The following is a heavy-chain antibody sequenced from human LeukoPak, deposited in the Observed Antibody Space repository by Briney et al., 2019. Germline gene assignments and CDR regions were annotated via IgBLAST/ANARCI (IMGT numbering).Heavy chain of an antibody. D-gene: IGHD3-3*01. CDR3: ARGATIRFLEWLLSRTNWFDP. Sequence: SETLSLTCAVYGGSFSGYYWSWIRQPPGKGLEWIGEINHSGSTNYNPSLKSRVTISVDTPKNQFSLKLSSVTAADTAVYYCARGATIRFLEWLLSRTNWFDPWGQGTLVTVSS. J-gene: IGHJ5*02. CDR1: GGSFSGYY. CDR2: INHSGST. V-gene: IGHV4-34*01.